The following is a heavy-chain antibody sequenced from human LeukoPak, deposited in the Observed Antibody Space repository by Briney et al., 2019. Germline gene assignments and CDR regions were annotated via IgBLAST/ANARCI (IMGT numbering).Heavy chain of an antibody. CDR2: INHSGST. Sequence: PSETLSLTCAVYGGSFSGYYWSWIRQPPGKGLEWIGEINHSGSTNYNPSLKSRVTISVDTSKNQFSLKLSSVTAADTAVYYCAREWGHYDYVWGSYRYNYFDYWGQGTLVTVSS. D-gene: IGHD3-16*02. J-gene: IGHJ4*02. CDR1: GGSFSGYY. V-gene: IGHV4-34*01. CDR3: AREWGHYDYVWGSYRYNYFDY.